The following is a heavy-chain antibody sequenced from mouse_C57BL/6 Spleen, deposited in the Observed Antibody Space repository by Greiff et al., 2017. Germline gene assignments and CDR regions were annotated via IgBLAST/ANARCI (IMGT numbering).Heavy chain of an antibody. V-gene: IGHV1-69*01. CDR2: IDPSDSYT. CDR1: GYTFTSYW. Sequence: VKLQQPGAELVMPGASVKLSCKASGYTFTSYWMHWVKQRPGQGLEWIGEIDPSDSYTNYNQKFKGKSTLTVDKSSSTAYMQLSSLTSEDSAVYYCARSEDYDAWFAYWGQGTLVTVSA. CDR3: ARSEDYDAWFAY. D-gene: IGHD2-4*01. J-gene: IGHJ3*01.